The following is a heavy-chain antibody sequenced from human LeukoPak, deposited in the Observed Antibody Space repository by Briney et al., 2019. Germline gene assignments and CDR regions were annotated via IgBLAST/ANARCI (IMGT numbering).Heavy chain of an antibody. V-gene: IGHV3-23*01. CDR3: AKGSGWYV. CDR2: ISIGGDST. Sequence: GGSLRLSCAASGFTLSSYSFSWVRQAPGKGLEWVSAISIGGDSTYYADSVKGRFTISRDNSKNTLYLQMNSLRAEDTAVYYCAKGSGWYVWGQGTLVTVSS. CDR1: GFTLSSYS. D-gene: IGHD6-19*01. J-gene: IGHJ4*02.